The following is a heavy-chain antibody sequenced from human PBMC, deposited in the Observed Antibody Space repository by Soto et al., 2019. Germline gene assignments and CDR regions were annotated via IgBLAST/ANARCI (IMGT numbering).Heavy chain of an antibody. Sequence: GASVKVSCKASGGTFSSYAISWVRQAPGQGLEWMGGIIPTFGTANYAQKFQGRVTITADESTSTAYMELSSLRSEDTAVYYCASVDGVAVAGTGYYYGMDVWGQGTTVTV. V-gene: IGHV1-69*13. J-gene: IGHJ6*02. CDR1: GGTFSSYA. D-gene: IGHD6-19*01. CDR3: ASVDGVAVAGTGYYYGMDV. CDR2: IIPTFGTA.